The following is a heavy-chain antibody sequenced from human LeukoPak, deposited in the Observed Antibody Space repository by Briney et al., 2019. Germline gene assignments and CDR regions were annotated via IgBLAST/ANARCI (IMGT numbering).Heavy chain of an antibody. V-gene: IGHV4-39*07. CDR2: IYYSGST. Sequence: PSETLSLTCTVSGGSVSSGGYYWGRIRQPPGKGLEWIGTIYYSGSTYYDPSLKSRVTISVDTSKNQFSLNLNSVTAADTAVYYCARGGTLMTMVNWGQGTLVTVSS. J-gene: IGHJ4*02. CDR1: GGSVSSGGYY. D-gene: IGHD4/OR15-4a*01. CDR3: ARGGTLMTMVN.